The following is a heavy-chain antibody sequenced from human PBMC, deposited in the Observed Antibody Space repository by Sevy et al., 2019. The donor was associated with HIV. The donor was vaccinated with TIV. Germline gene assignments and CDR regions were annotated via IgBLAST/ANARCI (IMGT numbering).Heavy chain of an antibody. CDR3: ARHGPENIVVVPAAKLSWFDP. CDR1: GYSFTSYW. D-gene: IGHD2-2*01. CDR2: IDPSDSYT. Sequence: GECLKISCKGSGYSFTSYWISWVRQMPGKGLEWMGRIDPSDSYTNYSPSFQVHVTISADKSISIAYLQWSGLKASDTAMYYCARHGPENIVVVPAAKLSWFDPWGQGTLVTVSS. V-gene: IGHV5-10-1*01. J-gene: IGHJ5*02.